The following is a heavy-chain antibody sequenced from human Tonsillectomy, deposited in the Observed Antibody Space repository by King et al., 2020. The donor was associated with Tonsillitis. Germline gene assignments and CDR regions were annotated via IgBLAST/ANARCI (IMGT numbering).Heavy chain of an antibody. D-gene: IGHD6-13*01. CDR3: ARGRWAGSSSWYGVYFDF. V-gene: IGHV4-34*01. J-gene: IGHJ4*02. CDR2: IHHSGNT. Sequence: VQLQQWGAGLLKPSETLSLTCAVYGGSFGDDYWSWIRQPPGKGLEWIGEIHHSGNTNYNPSLKSRVTISVDTSKNQFSLRLISVTAADTAVFYCARGRWAGSSSWYGVYFDFWGQGTPVTVFS. CDR1: GGSFGDDY.